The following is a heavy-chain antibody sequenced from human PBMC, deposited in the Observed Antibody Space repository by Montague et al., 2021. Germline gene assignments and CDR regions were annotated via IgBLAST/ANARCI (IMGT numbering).Heavy chain of an antibody. CDR1: SGSIFHAH. V-gene: IGHV4-59*08. D-gene: IGHD3-10*01. Sequence: SETLSLTCTVSSGSIFHAHWSWVRQPPGKGLEWLESMFYGGATSNNPSLKSRVTMSIDTSTNQFSLKLSFVTAADTAVYYCAKQDYFVSGTSYKGFDPWGQGILVTVPS. CDR2: MFYGGAT. CDR3: AKQDYFVSGTSYKGFDP. J-gene: IGHJ5*02.